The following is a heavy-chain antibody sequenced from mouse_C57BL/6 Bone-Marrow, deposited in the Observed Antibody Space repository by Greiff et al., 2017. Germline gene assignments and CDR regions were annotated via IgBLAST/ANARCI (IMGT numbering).Heavy chain of an antibody. Sequence: VKLQQSRAELARPGASVKLSCKASGYTFTRYGISWVKQRTGQGLEWIGEIYPRSGNTYYNEKFKGKATLTADKSSSTAYMELRSLTSEDSAVYFCAREGVITPMYWGQGTTLTVSS. V-gene: IGHV1-81*01. CDR3: AREGVITPMY. CDR1: GYTFTRYG. CDR2: IYPRSGNT. J-gene: IGHJ2*01. D-gene: IGHD1-1*01.